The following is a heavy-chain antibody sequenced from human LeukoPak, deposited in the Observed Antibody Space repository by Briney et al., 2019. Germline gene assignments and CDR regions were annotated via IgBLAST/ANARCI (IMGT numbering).Heavy chain of an antibody. Sequence: SETLSLTCTVSGGSISSSSYYWGWIRQPPGKGLEWIGSIYYSGSTYYNPSLKSRVTISVDTSKNQFSLKLSSVTAADTAVYYCARVVVPAANAYYFDYWGQGTLVTVSS. CDR3: ARVVVPAANAYYFDY. CDR2: IYYSGST. J-gene: IGHJ4*02. D-gene: IGHD2-2*01. V-gene: IGHV4-39*01. CDR1: GGSISSSSYY.